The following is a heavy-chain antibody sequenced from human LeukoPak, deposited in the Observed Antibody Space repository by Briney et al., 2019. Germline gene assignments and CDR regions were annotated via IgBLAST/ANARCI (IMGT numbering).Heavy chain of an antibody. CDR3: ARSYDSSYDAFDI. Sequence: SETLSLTCTVSGGSISSYYWSWIRQPPGKGLEWIGYIYYSGSTNYNPSPKSRVTISVDTSKNQFSLKLSSVTAADTAVYYCARSYDSSYDAFDIWGQGTMVTVSS. J-gene: IGHJ3*02. V-gene: IGHV4-59*01. D-gene: IGHD3-22*01. CDR1: GGSISSYY. CDR2: IYYSGST.